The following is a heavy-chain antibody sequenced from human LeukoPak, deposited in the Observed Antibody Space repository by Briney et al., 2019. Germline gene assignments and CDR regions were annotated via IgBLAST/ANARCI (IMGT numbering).Heavy chain of an antibody. CDR1: GFIVNSNY. J-gene: IGHJ6*02. Sequence: PGGSLRLSCAASGFIVNSNYMSWVRQAPGKGLEWVSDIYSVGSTYYADSVKGRFTISRDNSKNTLYLHMNSLRAEDTAVYYCARWGEMEMATITTYYYYGMDVWGQGTTVTVSS. V-gene: IGHV3-53*01. CDR2: IYSVGST. CDR3: ARWGEMEMATITTYYYYGMDV. D-gene: IGHD5-24*01.